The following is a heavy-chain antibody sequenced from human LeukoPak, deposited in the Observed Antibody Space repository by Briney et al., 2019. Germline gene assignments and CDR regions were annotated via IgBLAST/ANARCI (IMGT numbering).Heavy chain of an antibody. J-gene: IGHJ4*02. CDR3: ARGRCSNGVCYTVFDY. D-gene: IGHD2-8*01. CDR2: IYDSGST. Sequence: SETLSLTCAVSGGSINSGGYSWSWIRQPPGRGLEWIGYIYDSGSTHYNPSLKSRVIISLDRSKNQISLKLSSVTAADTAVYYCARGRCSNGVCYTVFDYWGQGTLVTVS. CDR1: GGSINSGGYS. V-gene: IGHV4-30-2*01.